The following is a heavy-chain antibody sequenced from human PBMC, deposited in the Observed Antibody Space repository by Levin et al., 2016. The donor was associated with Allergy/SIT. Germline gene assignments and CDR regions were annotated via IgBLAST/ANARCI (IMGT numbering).Heavy chain of an antibody. CDR2: IYYSGST. J-gene: IGHJ3*02. CDR3: ARVGCSSTSCYPGDAFDI. V-gene: IGHV4-39*07. Sequence: WIRQPPGKGLEWIGSIYYSGSTYYNPSLKSRVTISVDTSKNQFSLKLSSVTAADTAVYYCARVGCSSTSCYPGDAFDIWGQGTMVTVSS. D-gene: IGHD2-2*01.